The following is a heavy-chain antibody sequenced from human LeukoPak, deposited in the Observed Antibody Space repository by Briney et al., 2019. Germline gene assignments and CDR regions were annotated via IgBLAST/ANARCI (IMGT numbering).Heavy chain of an antibody. J-gene: IGHJ4*02. D-gene: IGHD1-1*01. CDR3: ARDHNYAFDN. CDR1: GLPFRDYS. Sequence: GGSLSLSCTASGLPFRDYSLNWVRQAPGKGLEWISYSGISSGNTKYADSVKGRFTISADNARNSLYLQMNSLRVEDTAVYYCARDHNYAFDNWGQRTLVSVSS. V-gene: IGHV3-48*04. CDR2: SGISSGNT.